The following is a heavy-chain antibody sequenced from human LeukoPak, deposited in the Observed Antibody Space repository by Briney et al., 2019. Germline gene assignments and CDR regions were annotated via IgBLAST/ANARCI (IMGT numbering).Heavy chain of an antibody. CDR2: IIPIFGTA. V-gene: IGHV1-69*13. D-gene: IGHD4-17*01. CDR1: GGTFSSYA. Sequence: GASVKVSCKASGGTFSSYAISWVRQAPGQGLEWMGGIIPIFGTANYAQRFQGRVTITADESTSTAYMELSSLRSEDTAVYYCARDGVDYGSDYWGQGTLVTVSS. J-gene: IGHJ4*02. CDR3: ARDGVDYGSDY.